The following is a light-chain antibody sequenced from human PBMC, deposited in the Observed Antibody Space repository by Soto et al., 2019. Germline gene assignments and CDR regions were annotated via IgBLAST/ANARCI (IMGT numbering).Light chain of an antibody. CDR3: LQTFTTHIT. CDR1: QAVGYN. V-gene: IGKV3-15*01. Sequence: EVVMTQSPATLYVSPGERVTLSCRASQAVGYNLAWYQHKPGQAPRLLIYGASTRVTGIPTRFSGSGSGTEFTLTISSLQSEDFATYYCLQTFTTHITFGGGTTVEVK. J-gene: IGKJ4*01. CDR2: GAS.